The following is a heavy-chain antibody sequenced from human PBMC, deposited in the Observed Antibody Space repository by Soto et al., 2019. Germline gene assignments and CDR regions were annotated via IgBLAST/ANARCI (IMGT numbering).Heavy chain of an antibody. J-gene: IGHJ1*01. CDR3: ARLRSGSYYTPEYFQH. CDR2: IYYSGST. D-gene: IGHD1-26*01. CDR1: GGSISSSSYY. Sequence: KPSETLSLTCTVSGGSISSSSYYWGWIRQPPGKGLERIGSIYYSGSTYYNPSLKSRVTISVDTSKNQFSLKLSSVTAADTAFYYCARLRSGSYYTPEYFQHWGQGTLVTVSS. V-gene: IGHV4-39*01.